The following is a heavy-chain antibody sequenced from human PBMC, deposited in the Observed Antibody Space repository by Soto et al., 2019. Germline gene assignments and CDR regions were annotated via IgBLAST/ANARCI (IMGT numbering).Heavy chain of an antibody. V-gene: IGHV4-59*01. Sequence: PSETLSLTCTVSGGSISNNYWSWIRQPPGKGLEWIGYIYYSGSTNYNPSLKSRVTISVDTSKNLFSLKLSSVTAADTAVYYCARGGSNRFDPWGQGTLVTVSS. CDR2: IYYSGST. J-gene: IGHJ5*02. CDR1: GGSISNNY. CDR3: ARGGSNRFDP. D-gene: IGHD3-16*01.